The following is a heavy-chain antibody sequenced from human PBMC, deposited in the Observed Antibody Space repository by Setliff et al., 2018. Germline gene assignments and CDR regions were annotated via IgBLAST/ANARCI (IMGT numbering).Heavy chain of an antibody. CDR2: INPNSGGT. CDR1: GYTFTGYY. D-gene: IGHD1-1*01. Sequence: ASVKVSCKASGYTFTGYYMHWVRQAPGQGLEWMGWINPNSGGTKYAQKFQGRVTMTRDTSISTGYMELSRLRYDDTAVYYCARSPTRTTGSHYLGYYYYYMDFWGKGTTVTVSS. J-gene: IGHJ6*03. V-gene: IGHV1-2*02. CDR3: ARSPTRTTGSHYLGYYYYYMDF.